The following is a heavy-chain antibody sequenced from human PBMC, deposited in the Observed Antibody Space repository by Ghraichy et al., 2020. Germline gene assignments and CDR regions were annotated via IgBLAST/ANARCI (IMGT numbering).Heavy chain of an antibody. CDR3: TPGGVDY. J-gene: IGHJ4*02. CDR1: GFSFSASA. D-gene: IGHD3-10*01. CDR2: IRNKANSYAT. Sequence: GGSLRLSCAASGFSFSASAMHWVRQASGKGLEWVGRIRNKANSYATVYAESVKGRFTISRDDSKNTAYLQMNSLKTEDTAVYYCTPGGVDYWGQGTLVTVSS. V-gene: IGHV3-73*01.